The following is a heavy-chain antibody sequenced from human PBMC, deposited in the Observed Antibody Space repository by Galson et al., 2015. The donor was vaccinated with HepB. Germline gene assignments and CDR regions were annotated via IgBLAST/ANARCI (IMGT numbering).Heavy chain of an antibody. CDR2: IIPIFGTA. J-gene: IGHJ5*02. D-gene: IGHD1-26*01. V-gene: IGHV1-69*13. CDR1: GGTFSSYA. CDR3: AREGLESGSYHRWFDP. Sequence: SVKVSCKASGGTFSSYAISWVRQAPGQGLEWMGGIIPIFGTANYAQKFQGRVTITADESTSTAYMELSSLRSEDTAVYYCAREGLESGSYHRWFDPWGQGTLVTVSS.